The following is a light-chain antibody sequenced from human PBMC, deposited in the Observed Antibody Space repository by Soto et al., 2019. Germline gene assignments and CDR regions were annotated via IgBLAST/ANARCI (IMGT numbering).Light chain of an antibody. V-gene: IGKV1-9*01. CDR1: QGINNF. Sequence: QLTQSPSSLSASVGDRVAITCRGSQGINNFLAWYQQKPGKAPKLLIFGASNLQSGVPSRFSGSGSGTDFTPSISSLQPEDFATYYGQQLYSYSKVTFGQGTRVEIK. CDR3: QQLYSYSKVT. J-gene: IGKJ5*01. CDR2: GAS.